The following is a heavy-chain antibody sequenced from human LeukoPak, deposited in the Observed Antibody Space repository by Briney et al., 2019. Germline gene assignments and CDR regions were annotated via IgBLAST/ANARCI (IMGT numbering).Heavy chain of an antibody. CDR3: ARGYTSGWYYFDY. J-gene: IGHJ4*02. CDR2: ISYDVSNK. D-gene: IGHD6-19*01. V-gene: IGHV3-30*03. Sequence: PGRSLRLSCAASGFTFSSYAMHWVRQAPGKGLEWVALISYDVSNKYYADSVKGRFTISRDNSKNTLYLQMNSLRAEDTAVYYCARGYTSGWYYFDYWGQGTLVTVSS. CDR1: GFTFSSYA.